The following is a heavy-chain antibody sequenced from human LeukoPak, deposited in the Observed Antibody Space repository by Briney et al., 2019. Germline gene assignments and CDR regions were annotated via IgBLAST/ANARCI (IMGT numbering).Heavy chain of an antibody. J-gene: IGHJ6*02. V-gene: IGHV4-39*07. CDR1: GGSFSSSSYY. CDR3: ARLNYCSGGSCYYGMDV. CDR2: IYYSGST. D-gene: IGHD2-15*01. Sequence: SETLSLTCTVSGGSFSSSSYYWGWIRQPPGKGLEWIGSIYYSGSTYYNPSLKSRVTISVDTSKNQFSLKLSSVTAADTAVYYCARLNYCSGGSCYYGMDVWGQGTAVTVSS.